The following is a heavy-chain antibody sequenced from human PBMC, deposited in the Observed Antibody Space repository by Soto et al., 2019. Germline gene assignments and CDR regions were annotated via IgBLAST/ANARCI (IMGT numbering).Heavy chain of an antibody. Sequence: QVQLVQSGAEVKKPGASVKVSCKASGYTFTGYYMHWVRQAPGQGLEWMGWINPNSGGTNYAQKFQGRVTMTRDTSISPAYMELSRLRSDDTAVYYCARGRGSDDFWSGPTLDYWGQGTLVTVSS. D-gene: IGHD3-3*01. CDR2: INPNSGGT. J-gene: IGHJ4*02. V-gene: IGHV1-2*02. CDR1: GYTFTGYY. CDR3: ARGRGSDDFWSGPTLDY.